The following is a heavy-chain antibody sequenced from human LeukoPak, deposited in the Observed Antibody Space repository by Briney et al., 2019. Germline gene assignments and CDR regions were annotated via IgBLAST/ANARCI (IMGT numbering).Heavy chain of an antibody. J-gene: IGHJ4*02. CDR1: GYSISSGYH. V-gene: IGHV4-38-2*02. CDR3: ARDRYYDILTGYHGWYFDY. Sequence: SETLSLTCTVSGYSISSGYHWGWIRQPPGKGLEWIGSIYHSGSTYYNPSLKSRVTISVDTSKNQFSLKLSSVTAADTAVYYCARDRYYDILTGYHGWYFDYWGQGTLVTVSS. D-gene: IGHD3-9*01. CDR2: IYHSGST.